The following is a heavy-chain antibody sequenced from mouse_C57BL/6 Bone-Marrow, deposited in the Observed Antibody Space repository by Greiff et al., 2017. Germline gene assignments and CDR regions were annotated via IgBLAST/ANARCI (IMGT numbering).Heavy chain of an antibody. J-gene: IGHJ3*01. CDR1: GFTFSDYG. CDR3: ARGGSSPGFAY. Sequence: EVKLVESGGGLVKPGGSLKLSCAASGFTFSDYGMHWVRQAPEKGLEWVAYISSGSSTIYYADTVKGRFTISRDNAKNTLFLQMTSLRSEDTAMYYCARGGSSPGFAYWGQGTLVTVSA. D-gene: IGHD1-1*02. V-gene: IGHV5-17*01. CDR2: ISSGSSTI.